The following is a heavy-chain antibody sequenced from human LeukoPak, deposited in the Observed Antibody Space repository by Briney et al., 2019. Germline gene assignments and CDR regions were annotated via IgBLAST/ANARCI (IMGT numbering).Heavy chain of an antibody. Sequence: SETLSLTCAVYGGSFSGYYWSWIRQPPGKGLEWIGTIYYSGRTYYSPSLKSRVTMSVDPSNNQFSLNLRSVTAADTALYYCARRRFYDGSGYLEWGQGTLLSVPS. CDR3: ARRRFYDGSGYLE. D-gene: IGHD3-22*01. CDR2: IYYSGRT. CDR1: GGSFSGYY. J-gene: IGHJ1*01. V-gene: IGHV4-34*01.